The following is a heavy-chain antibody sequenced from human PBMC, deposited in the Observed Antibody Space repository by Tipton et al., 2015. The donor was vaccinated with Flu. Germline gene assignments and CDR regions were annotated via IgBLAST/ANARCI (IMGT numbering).Heavy chain of an antibody. D-gene: IGHD3-22*01. CDR2: IYTSGST. V-gene: IGHV4-4*07. Sequence: TLFLTCTVSGGSISSYYWSWIRQPAGKGLEWIGRIYTSGSTNYNPSLKSRVTMSVDTSKNQFSLKLSSVTAADTAVYYCARSSPYYYDSSGYPNWFDPWGQGTLVTVSS. J-gene: IGHJ5*02. CDR3: ARSSPYYYDSSGYPNWFDP. CDR1: GGSISSYY.